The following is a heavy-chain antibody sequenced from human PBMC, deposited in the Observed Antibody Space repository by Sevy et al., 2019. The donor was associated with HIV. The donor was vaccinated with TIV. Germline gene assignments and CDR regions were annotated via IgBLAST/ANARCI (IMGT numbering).Heavy chain of an antibody. CDR1: GFTFSSYA. CDR3: ARDLRADILLLWFGEIDY. CDR2: ISYDGSNK. J-gene: IGHJ4*02. V-gene: IGHV3-30-3*01. Sequence: GGSLRLSCAASGFTFSSYAMHWVRQAPGKGLEWVAVISYDGSNKYYADSVKGRFTISRDNSKNTLYLQMNSLRAEDTAVYYCARDLRADILLLWFGEIDYWGQRTLVTVSS. D-gene: IGHD3-10*01.